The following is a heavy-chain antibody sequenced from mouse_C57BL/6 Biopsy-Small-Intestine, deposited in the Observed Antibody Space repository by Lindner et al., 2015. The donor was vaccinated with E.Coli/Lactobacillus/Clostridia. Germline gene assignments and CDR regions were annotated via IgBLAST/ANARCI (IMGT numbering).Heavy chain of an antibody. D-gene: IGHD2-5*01. Sequence: VQLQESGAELVRPGTSVKVSCKASGYAFTNYLIEWVKQRPGQGLEWIGVINPGSGGTNYNEKFKGKATLTADKSSSTAYMQLSSLTSEDSAVYFCARNSVSNWRVDYWGQGTTLTVSS. CDR2: INPGSGGT. CDR3: ARNSVSNWRVDY. V-gene: IGHV1-54*01. J-gene: IGHJ2*01. CDR1: GYAFTNYL.